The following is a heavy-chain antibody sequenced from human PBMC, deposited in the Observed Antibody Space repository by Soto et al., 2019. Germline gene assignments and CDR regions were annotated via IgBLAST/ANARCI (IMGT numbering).Heavy chain of an antibody. Sequence: QITLKESGPPLVKPTQTLTLTCTFSGFSLSTSGVGVGWIRQPPGKALEWLALIYWDDDKRYSPSLKNRLTITNDTSKNQAVLTMTNMDPVDTATYYCAHIPLYCSGGSCYEKGYDCWGKENMDTVSS. CDR3: AHIPLYCSGGSCYEKGYDC. D-gene: IGHD2-15*01. J-gene: IGHJ4*02. CDR2: IYWDDDK. CDR1: GFSLSTSGVG. V-gene: IGHV2-5*02.